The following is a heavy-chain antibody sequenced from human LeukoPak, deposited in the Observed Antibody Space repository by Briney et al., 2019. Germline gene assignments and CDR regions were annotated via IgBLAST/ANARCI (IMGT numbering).Heavy chain of an antibody. J-gene: IGHJ2*01. CDR3: AKSWGLWYFDL. D-gene: IGHD7-27*01. CDR1: GFTFSSYG. CDR2: IWYDGSNK. Sequence: PGGSLRLSCAASGFTFSSYGMHWVRQAPGKGLEWVAVIWYDGSNKYYADSVKGRFTISRDSSKNTLYLQMNSLRAEDTAVYYCAKSWGLWYFDLWGRGTLVTVSS. V-gene: IGHV3-33*06.